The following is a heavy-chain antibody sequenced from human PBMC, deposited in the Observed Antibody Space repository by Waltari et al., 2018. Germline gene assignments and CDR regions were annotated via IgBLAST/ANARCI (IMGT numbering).Heavy chain of an antibody. CDR2: IYYSGST. CDR1: GGSISSSSYY. V-gene: IGHV4-39*07. J-gene: IGHJ4*02. D-gene: IGHD2-2*01. CDR3: ARDGPGRGFDY. Sequence: QLQLQESGPGLVKPSETLSLTCTVSGGSISSSSYYWGWIRQPPGKGLEWIGSIYYSGSTHNNPSLKSRVTISVDTSKNQFSLKLSSVTAADTAVYYCARDGPGRGFDYWGQGTLVTVSS.